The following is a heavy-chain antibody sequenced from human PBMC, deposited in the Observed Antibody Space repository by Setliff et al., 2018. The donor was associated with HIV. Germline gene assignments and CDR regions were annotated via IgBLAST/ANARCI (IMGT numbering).Heavy chain of an antibody. J-gene: IGHJ5*01. CDR1: GGSISSYY. V-gene: IGHV4-4*07. D-gene: IGHD3-22*01. CDR3: AMLDTSDYFRNNWFDS. Sequence: SETLSLTCTVSGGSISSYYWSWTRQPAGKGLEWIGHIYTDGSTNFNPSLRSRVTISADTPKNQLSLKLTSVTAADTAVYYCAMLDTSDYFRNNWFDSW. CDR2: IYTDGST.